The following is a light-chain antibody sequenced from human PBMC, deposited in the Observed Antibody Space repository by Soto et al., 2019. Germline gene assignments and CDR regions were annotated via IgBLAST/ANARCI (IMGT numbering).Light chain of an antibody. CDR3: QSYDTSLKVV. Sequence: QSVLTQPPSVSGAPGQRVTISCTGSSSNIGTSYDVHCYQHLPGTAPKLLIYGNTNRPSGVPDRFSGSKSGTSASLAITGLQAEDEADYYCQSYDTSLKVVFGGGTKLTVL. CDR2: GNT. J-gene: IGLJ2*01. CDR1: SSNIGTSYD. V-gene: IGLV1-40*01.